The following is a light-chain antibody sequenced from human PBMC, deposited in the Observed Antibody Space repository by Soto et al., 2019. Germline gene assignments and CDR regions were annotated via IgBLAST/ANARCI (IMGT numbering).Light chain of an antibody. V-gene: IGLV2-14*01. CDR2: DVS. Sequence: QSALTQPASVSGSPGQSITISCTGTSRDVGGYNDVSWYQQHPGKAPKLMIYDVSNRPSGVSNRFSGSKSGNMASLTISGLQAEDEADYYCSSYTSSSTYVVFGGGTKLTVL. CDR1: SRDVGGYND. CDR3: SSYTSSSTYVV. J-gene: IGLJ2*01.